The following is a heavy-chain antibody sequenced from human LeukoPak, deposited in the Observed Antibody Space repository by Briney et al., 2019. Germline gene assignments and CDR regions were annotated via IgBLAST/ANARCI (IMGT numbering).Heavy chain of an antibody. CDR3: AKDRRGITGTTGNFDY. D-gene: IGHD1-20*01. J-gene: IGHJ4*02. V-gene: IGHV3-23*01. CDR1: GFTFSSNA. CDR2: ISGSGGST. Sequence: GGSLRLSCAASGFTFSSNAMSWVRQAPGKGLEWVSAISGSGGSTYYADSVKGRFTISRDNSKNTLYLQMNSLRAEDTAVYYCAKDRRGITGTTGNFDYWGQGTLVTVSS.